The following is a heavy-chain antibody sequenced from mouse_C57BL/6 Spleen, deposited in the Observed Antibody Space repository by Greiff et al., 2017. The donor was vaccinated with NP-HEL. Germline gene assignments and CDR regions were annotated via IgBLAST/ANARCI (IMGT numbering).Heavy chain of an antibody. J-gene: IGHJ3*01. V-gene: IGHV1-80*01. Sequence: VQLQQSGAELVKPGASVKISCKASGYAFSSYWMNWVKQRPGKGLEWIGQIYPGDGDTNYNGKFKGKATLTADKSSSTAYMQLSSLTSEDSAVYFCASHYGLRGAWFAYWGQGTLVTVSA. CDR3: ASHYGLRGAWFAY. CDR1: GYAFSSYW. D-gene: IGHD1-2*01. CDR2: IYPGDGDT.